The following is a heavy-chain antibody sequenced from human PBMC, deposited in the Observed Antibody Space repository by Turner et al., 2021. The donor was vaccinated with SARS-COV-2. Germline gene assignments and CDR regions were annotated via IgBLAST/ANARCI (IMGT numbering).Heavy chain of an antibody. J-gene: IGHJ5*02. CDR1: GGSVSSGAYY. CDR2: IHYGGSS. D-gene: IGHD3-22*01. CDR3: ASSLDYYDSSGPEGWFDP. V-gene: IGHV4-61*08. Sequence: QVQLQESGPGLVKPSETLSLTCTVSGGSVSSGAYYWSWIRQPPGKGLEWIGHIHYGGSSNTNPSLRSRVTISAHTSKNQFSLNLSSVTAADTAVYYCASSLDYYDSSGPEGWFDPWGQGILVTVPS.